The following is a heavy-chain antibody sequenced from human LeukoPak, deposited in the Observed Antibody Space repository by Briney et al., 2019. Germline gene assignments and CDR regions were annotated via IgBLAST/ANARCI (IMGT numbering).Heavy chain of an antibody. CDR1: GYTFTGYY. D-gene: IGHD3-3*01. CDR3: ARAYYDFWSGYYSLGY. CDR2: INPNSGGT. J-gene: IGHJ4*02. V-gene: IGHV1-2*02. Sequence: ASVKVSCKASGYTFTGYYMHWVRQAPGQGLEWMGWINPNSGGTNYAQKSQGRVTMTRDTSISTAYMELSRLRSDDTAVYYCARAYYDFWSGYYSLGYWGQGTLVTVSS.